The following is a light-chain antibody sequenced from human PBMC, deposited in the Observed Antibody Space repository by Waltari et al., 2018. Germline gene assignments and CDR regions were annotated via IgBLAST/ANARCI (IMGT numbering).Light chain of an antibody. CDR1: PDVTTS. CDR2: DAS. V-gene: IGKV1-33*01. CDR3: QHYHTLPYT. Sequence: TCQTTPDVTTSLIWCQHKPAKAPQLLIYDASTLQSGVPSRFSGSGSGTSVSVTITSLQPEDSATYYCQHYHTLPYTFGRGTKLQIK. J-gene: IGKJ2*01.